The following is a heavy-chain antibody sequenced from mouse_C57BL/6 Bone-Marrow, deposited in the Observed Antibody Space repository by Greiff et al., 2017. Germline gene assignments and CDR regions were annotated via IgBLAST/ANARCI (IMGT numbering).Heavy chain of an antibody. CDR3: ARKGWGYYAMDY. D-gene: IGHD1-1*02. J-gene: IGHJ4*01. V-gene: IGHV1-39*01. Sequence: VQLKESGPELVKPGASVKISCKASGYSFTDYNMNWVKQSSGKSLEWIGVINPNYGTTSYNQKFKGKATLTVDQSSSTAYMQLDSLTSEDSAVYYCARKGWGYYAMDYWGQGTSVTVSS. CDR2: INPNYGTT. CDR1: GYSFTDYN.